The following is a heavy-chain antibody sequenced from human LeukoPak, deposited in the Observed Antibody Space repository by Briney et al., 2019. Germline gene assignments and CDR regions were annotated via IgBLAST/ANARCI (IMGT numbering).Heavy chain of an antibody. D-gene: IGHD4-23*01. J-gene: IGHJ3*02. Sequence: GESLKISCKGSGYSFTSYWIGWVRQMPGKGLEWMWIIYPGDSDTRYSPSFQGQVTISADKSISTAYLQWSSLKASDTAMYYCARHQATTVVTYLPEYAFDIWGQGTMVTVSS. CDR3: ARHQATTVVTYLPEYAFDI. V-gene: IGHV5-51*01. CDR1: GYSFTSYW. CDR2: IYPGDSDT.